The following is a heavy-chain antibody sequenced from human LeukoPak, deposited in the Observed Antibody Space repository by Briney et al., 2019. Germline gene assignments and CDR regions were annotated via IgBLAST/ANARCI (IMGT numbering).Heavy chain of an antibody. J-gene: IGHJ4*02. D-gene: IGHD6-13*01. CDR2: IGSDGNKK. Sequence: GGSLRLSCAASGFPFSYYGMHWVRQAPGKGLEWVALIGSDGNKKYYADSVKGRFSISRDNSNNTLYLQMNSLGVGDTAVYYCARGRYSSSWKDYWGQGTLVTVSS. CDR1: GFPFSYYG. CDR3: ARGRYSSSWKDY. V-gene: IGHV3-33*08.